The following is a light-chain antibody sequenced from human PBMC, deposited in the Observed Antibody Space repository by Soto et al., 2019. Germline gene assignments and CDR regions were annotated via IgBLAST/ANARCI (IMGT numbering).Light chain of an antibody. CDR3: HQLYTSPLT. Sequence: DIQLTQSPSFLSASVGDRVTITCRASQDITTYLAWYQQKPGRAPKLLIYSASTLQSGVPSRFSGSASGTDFTLTISSLQPEDFATYYCHQLYTSPLTFGGGTKVDTK. V-gene: IGKV1-9*01. J-gene: IGKJ4*02. CDR1: QDITTY. CDR2: SAS.